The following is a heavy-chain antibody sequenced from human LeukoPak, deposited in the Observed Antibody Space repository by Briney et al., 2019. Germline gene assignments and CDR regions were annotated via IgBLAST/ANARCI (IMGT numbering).Heavy chain of an antibody. D-gene: IGHD2-15*01. Sequence: SETLSLTCTVSGGSISSGDYCWSWIRQPPGKGLEWIGYIYYSGSTYYNPSLKSRVTISVDTSKNQFSLKLSSVTAADTAVYYCARQYCSGGSCYFDYWGQGTLVTVSS. CDR1: GGSISSGDYC. J-gene: IGHJ4*02. CDR3: ARQYCSGGSCYFDY. V-gene: IGHV4-30-4*08. CDR2: IYYSGST.